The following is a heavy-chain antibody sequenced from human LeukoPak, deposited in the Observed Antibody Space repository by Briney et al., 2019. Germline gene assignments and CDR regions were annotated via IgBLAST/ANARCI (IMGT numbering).Heavy chain of an antibody. D-gene: IGHD3-10*01. V-gene: IGHV4-30-2*01. CDR1: GGSISSGGHY. Sequence: PSETLSLTCTASGGSISSGGHYWSWIRQPPGKGLEWIGYIYHSGSTYYNPSLKSRVTISVDRSKNQFSLKLSSVTAADTAVYYCARALALPGPFDYWGQGTLVTVSS. CDR3: ARALALPGPFDY. CDR2: IYHSGST. J-gene: IGHJ4*02.